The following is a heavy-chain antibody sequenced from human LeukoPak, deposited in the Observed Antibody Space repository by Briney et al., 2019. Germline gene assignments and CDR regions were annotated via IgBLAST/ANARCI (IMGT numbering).Heavy chain of an antibody. D-gene: IGHD2-2*01. CDR1: GGTFSSYA. V-gene: IGHV1-69*05. Sequence: ASVKVSCKASGGTFSSYAISWVRQAPGQGLEWMAEIIPIFGTANYAQKFQGRVTITTDESTSTAYMELSSLRSEDTGVYYCARESGYCSSTSCFPFDYWGQGTLVTVSS. J-gene: IGHJ4*02. CDR2: IIPIFGTA. CDR3: ARESGYCSSTSCFPFDY.